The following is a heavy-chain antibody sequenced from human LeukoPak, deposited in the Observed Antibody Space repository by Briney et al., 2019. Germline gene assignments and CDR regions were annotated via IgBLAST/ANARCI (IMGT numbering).Heavy chain of an antibody. CDR2: IDSGGRT. Sequence: PGGSLRLSCAVSGLSVSSNYMRWVRQAPGKGLEWVSVIDSGGRTFYADSVKGRFSIYRDNSKNTIYLQMDRLRVEDTAVYYCARDLGGDGYCFDHWGQGTLVTVSS. D-gene: IGHD5-18*01. J-gene: IGHJ4*02. CDR1: GLSVSSNY. V-gene: IGHV3-53*01. CDR3: ARDLGGDGYCFDH.